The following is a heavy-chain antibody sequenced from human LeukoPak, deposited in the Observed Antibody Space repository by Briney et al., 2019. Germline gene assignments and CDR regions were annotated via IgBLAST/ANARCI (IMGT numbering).Heavy chain of an antibody. CDR1: GYTFTGYY. D-gene: IGHD2-21*02. V-gene: IGHV1-2*02. CDR2: INPNSGGT. J-gene: IGHJ6*03. CDR3: ALGGDSYYYYYYMDV. Sequence: ASVKVSCKASGYTFTGYYMHWVRQAPGQGLEWMGWINPNSGGTNYAQKFQGRVTMTRDTSISTAYMELSRLRSDDTAVYYCALGGDSYYYYYYMDVWGKGTTVTISS.